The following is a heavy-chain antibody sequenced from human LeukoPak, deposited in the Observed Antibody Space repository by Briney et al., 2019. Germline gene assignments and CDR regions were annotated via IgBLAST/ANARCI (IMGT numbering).Heavy chain of an antibody. CDR3: ARDLIRPDTYCSGGSCHIDY. CDR2: ISSSSSYI. J-gene: IGHJ4*02. D-gene: IGHD2-15*01. CDR1: GLTFSSYS. V-gene: IGHV3-21*01. Sequence: KPGGSLRLSCAASGLTFSSYSMNWVRQAPGKGLEWVSSISSSSSYIYYADSVKGRFTISRDNAKNSLYLQMNSLRAEDTAVYYCARDLIRPDTYCSGGSCHIDYWGQGTLVTVSS.